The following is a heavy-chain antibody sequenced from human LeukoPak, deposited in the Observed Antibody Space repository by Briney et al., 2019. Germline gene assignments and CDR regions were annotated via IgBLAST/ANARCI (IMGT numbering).Heavy chain of an antibody. CDR1: GYTFTDLY. CDR3: ATSTVTHTRDP. V-gene: IGHV1-2*02. Sequence: ASVRVSCKASGYTFTDLYLNWVRQAPGQGLEWMAWINPFSGATSYTEKFQGRVTMTWDTSISTAYMELLGLRSDDTAVYYCATSTVTHTRDPWGQETLVTVSS. CDR2: INPFSGAT. J-gene: IGHJ5*02. D-gene: IGHD1-1*01.